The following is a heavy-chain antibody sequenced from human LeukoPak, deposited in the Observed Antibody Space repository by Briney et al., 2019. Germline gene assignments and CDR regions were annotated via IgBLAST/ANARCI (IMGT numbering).Heavy chain of an antibody. CDR1: GFTFSSYW. CDR2: IQQDGSEK. CDR3: ARGGLWGSFDY. D-gene: IGHD5-18*01. Sequence: GGSLRLSCTASGFTFSSYWMSWVRQAPGKGLEWVANIQQDGSEKYYVDSVKGRFTISRDNAKNSLYLQMNSLRAEDTAVYYCARGGLWGSFDYWGRGILVTVSS. J-gene: IGHJ4*02. V-gene: IGHV3-7*01.